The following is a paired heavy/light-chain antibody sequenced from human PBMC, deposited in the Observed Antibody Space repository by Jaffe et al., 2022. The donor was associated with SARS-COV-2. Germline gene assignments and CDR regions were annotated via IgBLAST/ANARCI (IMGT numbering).Heavy chain of an antibody. Sequence: QVQLRQWGARLLKPSETLSLTCTVSGGSFSDFWWSWIRLPPGKGLEWIGEINRSGSTNYNPSLKSRVTVSVDTSKNQFSLKLSSLTAADTAIYYCARKETGSLFDCWGQGTLVTVSS. CDR3: ARKETGSLFDC. D-gene: IGHD6-13*01. CDR2: INRSGST. J-gene: IGHJ4*02. CDR1: GGSFSDFW. V-gene: IGHV4-34*01.
Light chain of an antibody. V-gene: IGKV1-9*01. CDR1: QDISTY. CDR3: QQLNSYPIT. Sequence: IQLTQSPSFLSASVGDRVTITCRASQDISTYLAWYQRKPGKAPNLLIFGAMSVENGVPSRFSGTGSGTEFTLTISSLQPEDFATYYCQQLNSYPITFGQGTRLEI. CDR2: GAM. J-gene: IGKJ5*01.